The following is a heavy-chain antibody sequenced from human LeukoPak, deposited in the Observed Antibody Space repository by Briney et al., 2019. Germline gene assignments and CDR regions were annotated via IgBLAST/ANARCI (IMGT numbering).Heavy chain of an antibody. CDR1: GYTFTSYG. J-gene: IGHJ4*02. CDR2: ISAYNGNT. V-gene: IGHV1-18*01. CDR3: GREIPAAGTVAFDY. Sequence: ASVKVSCKASGYTFTSYGISWVRQAPGQGLEWMGWISAYNGNTNYAQKLQDRVTMTTDTSTSTAYMELRSLRSDDTAVYYCGREIPAAGTVAFDYWGQGTLVTVSS. D-gene: IGHD6-13*01.